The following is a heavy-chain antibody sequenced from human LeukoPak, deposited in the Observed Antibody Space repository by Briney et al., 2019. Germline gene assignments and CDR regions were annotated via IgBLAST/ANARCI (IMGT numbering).Heavy chain of an antibody. CDR3: ARADYGDYEYYMDV. CDR1: GYTFTSYD. D-gene: IGHD4-17*01. V-gene: IGHV1-8*03. CDR2: MNPNSGNT. J-gene: IGHJ6*03. Sequence: ASVKVSCKASGYTFTSYDINWVRQATGQGLEWMGWMNPNSGNTGYAQKFQGRVTITRNTSISTAYMELSSLRSEDTAVYYCARADYGDYEYYMDVWGKGTAVTISS.